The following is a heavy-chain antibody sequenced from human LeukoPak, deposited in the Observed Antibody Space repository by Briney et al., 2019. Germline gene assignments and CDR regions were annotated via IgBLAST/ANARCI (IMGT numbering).Heavy chain of an antibody. CDR2: ISAYNGNT. D-gene: IGHD6-19*01. CDR1: GYTFTSYG. V-gene: IGHV1-18*01. CDR3: ARQPSGYSSGLLDY. Sequence: ASVKVSCKASGYTFTSYGISWVRQAPGQGLEWMGWISAYNGNTNYAQKFQGRVTITADESTSTAYMELSSLRSEDTAVYYCARQPSGYSSGLLDYWGQGTLVTVSS. J-gene: IGHJ4*02.